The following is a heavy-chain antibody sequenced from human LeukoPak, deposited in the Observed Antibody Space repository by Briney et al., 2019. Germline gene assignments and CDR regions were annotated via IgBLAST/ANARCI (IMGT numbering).Heavy chain of an antibody. CDR1: GFTFSRYN. CDR3: AKDMSGYTYATDY. D-gene: IGHD5-18*01. CDR2: VHHDENTK. J-gene: IGHJ4*02. V-gene: IGHV3-30*02. Sequence: GGSLRLSCAASGFTFSRYNMHWVRQTPGKGLEWVAFVHHDENTKSSADSVKGRFTVSRDNSKSTVYLQMNSLRTEDTAVYYCAKDMSGYTYATDYWGQGALVTVSS.